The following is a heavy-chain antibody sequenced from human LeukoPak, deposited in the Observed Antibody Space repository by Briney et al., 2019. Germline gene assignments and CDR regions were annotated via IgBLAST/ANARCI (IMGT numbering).Heavy chain of an antibody. D-gene: IGHD2-2*01. CDR2: IIPIFGTA. CDR1: GGTLSSYA. Sequence: GASVKVSCKASGGTLSSYAISWVQQAPGQGLEWRGGIIPIFGTANYAQKFQGRVTITADESTSTAYMELSSLRSEDTAAYYCASKCSSTSCYYFDYWGQGTLVTVSS. CDR3: ASKCSSTSCYYFDY. V-gene: IGHV1-69*13. J-gene: IGHJ4*02.